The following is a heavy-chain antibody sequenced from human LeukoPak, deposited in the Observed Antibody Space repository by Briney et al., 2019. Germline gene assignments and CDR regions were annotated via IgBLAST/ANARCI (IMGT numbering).Heavy chain of an antibody. CDR3: AREVVVVAATLSNYFDC. J-gene: IGHJ4*02. D-gene: IGHD2-15*01. Sequence: SETLFLTCTVSGGSISSYYWSWIRQPAGKGLEWIGRIYTSGSTNYNPSLKSRVTMSVDTSKNQFSLKLSSVTAADTAVYYCAREVVVVAATLSNYFDCWGQGTLVTVSS. CDR1: GGSISSYY. CDR2: IYTSGST. V-gene: IGHV4-4*07.